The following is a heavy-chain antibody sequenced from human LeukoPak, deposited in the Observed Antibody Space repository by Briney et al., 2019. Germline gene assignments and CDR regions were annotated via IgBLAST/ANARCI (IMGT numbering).Heavy chain of an antibody. Sequence: GGSLRLSCVGSGFSFSTYDMGWVRQTPGKGLEWVSAISTTGGYTEDADSVKGRFTISRDNSKNTLYLQMNSLRAEDTAVYYCAKDVDPFGSGSYVEGFDYWGQGTLVTVSS. CDR3: AKDVDPFGSGSYVEGFDY. D-gene: IGHD3-10*01. CDR2: ISTTGGYT. CDR1: GFSFSTYD. V-gene: IGHV3-23*01. J-gene: IGHJ4*02.